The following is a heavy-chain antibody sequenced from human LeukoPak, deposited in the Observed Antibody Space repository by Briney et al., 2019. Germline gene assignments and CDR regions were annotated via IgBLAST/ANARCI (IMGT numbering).Heavy chain of an antibody. CDR1: GFTFSSYV. Sequence: PGGSLRLSRAASGFTFSSYVMHWVRQATGKGLEWVSAIGTAGDTYYPGSVKGRFTISRENAKNSLYLQMNSLRAGDTAVYYCARSDGYTMAFDYWGQGTLVTVSS. CDR2: IGTAGDT. D-gene: IGHD5-24*01. V-gene: IGHV3-13*04. CDR3: ARSDGYTMAFDY. J-gene: IGHJ4*02.